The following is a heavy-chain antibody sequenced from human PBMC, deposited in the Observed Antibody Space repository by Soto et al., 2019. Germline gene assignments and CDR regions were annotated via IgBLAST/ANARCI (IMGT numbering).Heavy chain of an antibody. D-gene: IGHD3-10*01. J-gene: IGHJ6*02. CDR1: GFTFSSYS. Sequence: GGSLRLSCAASGFTFSSYSMNWVRQAPGKGLEWVSYISSSSSTIYYADSVKGRFTISRDNAKNSLYLQMNSLRDEDTAVYYCARDPLWFGDPWARSSDYYYGMDVWGQGTTVTVSS. CDR3: ARDPLWFGDPWARSSDYYYGMDV. V-gene: IGHV3-48*02. CDR2: ISSSSSTI.